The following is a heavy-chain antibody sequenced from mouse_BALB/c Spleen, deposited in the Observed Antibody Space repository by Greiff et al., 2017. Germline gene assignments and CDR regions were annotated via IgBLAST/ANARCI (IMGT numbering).Heavy chain of an antibody. CDR3: ARGDGYYPHYWYFDV. D-gene: IGHD2-3*01. V-gene: IGHV5-4*02. CDR2: ISDGGSYT. Sequence: EVQLVESGGGLVKPGGSLKLSCAASGFTFSDYYMYWVRQTPEKRLEWVATISDGGSYTYYPDSVKGRFTISRDNAKNNLYLQMSSLKSEDTAMYYGARGDGYYPHYWYFDVWGAGTTVTVSS. J-gene: IGHJ1*01. CDR1: GFTFSDYY.